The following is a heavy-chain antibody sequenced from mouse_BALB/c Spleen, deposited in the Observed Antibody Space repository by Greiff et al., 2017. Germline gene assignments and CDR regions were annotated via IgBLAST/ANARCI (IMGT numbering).Heavy chain of an antibody. V-gene: IGHV5-17*02. Sequence: EVQLVESGGGLVQPGGSRKLSCAASGFTFSSFGMHWVRQAPEKGLEWVAYISSGSSTIYYADTVKGRFTISRDNPKNTLFLQMTSLRSEDTAMYYCARSGWDGDFDYWGQGTTLTVSS. CDR3: ARSGWDGDFDY. J-gene: IGHJ2*01. CDR1: GFTFSSFG. CDR2: ISSGSSTI. D-gene: IGHD4-1*01.